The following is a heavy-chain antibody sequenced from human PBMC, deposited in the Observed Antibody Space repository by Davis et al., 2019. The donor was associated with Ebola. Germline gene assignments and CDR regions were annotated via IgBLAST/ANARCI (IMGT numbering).Heavy chain of an antibody. V-gene: IGHV3-7*04. CDR2: INHVGSDI. CDR3: AKDHYAVLDYDSWSGSYGLDV. J-gene: IGHJ6*02. CDR1: GFTFSNYW. D-gene: IGHD3-3*01. Sequence: GESLKISCAASGFTFSNYWMSWVRQSPERGLEWVANINHVGSDIHYVESVRGRFTISRDNAENSLFLQMNSLRADDTAVYYCAKDHYAVLDYDSWSGSYGLDVWGRGTTVTVSS.